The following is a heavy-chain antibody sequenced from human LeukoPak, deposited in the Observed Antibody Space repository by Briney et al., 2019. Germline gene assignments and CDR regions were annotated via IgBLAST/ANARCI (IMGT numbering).Heavy chain of an antibody. D-gene: IGHD2-2*01. CDR1: GYSFTSYW. J-gene: IGHJ5*02. CDR3: ARPLRYCSSTSCTTGGFDH. Sequence: GESLKISCKGSGYSFTSYWIGWVRQMPGKGLEWMGIIYPGDSDTRYSPSFQGQVTISADKSISTAYLQWSSLKASDTAMYYCARPLRYCSSTSCTTGGFDHWGQGTLVTVSS. CDR2: IYPGDSDT. V-gene: IGHV5-51*01.